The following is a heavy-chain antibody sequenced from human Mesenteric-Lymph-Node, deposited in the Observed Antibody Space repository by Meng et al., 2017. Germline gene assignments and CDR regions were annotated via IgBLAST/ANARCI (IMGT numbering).Heavy chain of an antibody. J-gene: IGHJ4*02. D-gene: IGHD4-23*01. CDR2: IWSDGSNR. CDR1: GCTFRSYG. V-gene: IGHV3-33*01. CDR3: ARGYYGGNSDFDY. Sequence: QVQLVESGGGVVQPGRSLRLSCAASGCTFRSYGMHWVRQAPGKGLEWVAVIWSDGSNRYYADSVKGRFAISRDISKNTLILQMNSLRAEDTAVYYCARGYYGGNSDFDYWGQGTLVTVSS.